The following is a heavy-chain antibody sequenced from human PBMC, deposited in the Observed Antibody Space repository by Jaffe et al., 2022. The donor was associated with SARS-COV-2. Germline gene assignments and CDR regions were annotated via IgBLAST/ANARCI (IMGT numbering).Heavy chain of an antibody. CDR2: IYSGGNT. D-gene: IGHD3-22*01. V-gene: IGHV3-53*01. CDR3: ARQTDYYDSSGYSKFDP. CDR1: GFTVSNNY. Sequence: EVQLVESGGGLIQPGGSLRLSCAASGFTVSNNYMSWVRQTPGKGLEWLSIIYSGGNTYYADSVKGRFTISRDNSKNTLFLQMNSLRAEDTAVYYCARQTDYYDSSGYSKFDPWGQGTLVTVSS. J-gene: IGHJ5*02.